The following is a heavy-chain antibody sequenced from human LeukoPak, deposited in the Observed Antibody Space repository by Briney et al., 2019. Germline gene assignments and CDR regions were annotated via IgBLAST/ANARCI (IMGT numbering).Heavy chain of an antibody. CDR2: INHSGST. D-gene: IGHD3-22*01. V-gene: IGHV4-34*01. J-gene: IGHJ4*02. Sequence: PSETLSLTCAVYGGSFSGYYWSWIRKPPGKGLEWIGEINHSGSTNYNPSLKSRVTISVDTSKNQFSLKLSSVTAADTAVYYCARRPHYYDSSGYYLDYWGQGTLVTVSS. CDR1: GGSFSGYY. CDR3: ARRPHYYDSSGYYLDY.